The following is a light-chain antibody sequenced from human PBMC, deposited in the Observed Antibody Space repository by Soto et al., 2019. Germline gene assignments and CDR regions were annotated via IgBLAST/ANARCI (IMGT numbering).Light chain of an antibody. CDR2: GNS. Sequence: QSVLTQPPKVSGSRGQPDTKSSTGSSSNIGAGYDVHWYQQLPGTAPKLLIYGNSNRPSGVPDRFSGSKSGTSASLAITGLQAEDEADYYCQSYDSSLSGFYVFGTGTKVTVL. CDR1: SSNIGAGYD. V-gene: IGLV1-40*01. CDR3: QSYDSSLSGFYV. J-gene: IGLJ1*01.